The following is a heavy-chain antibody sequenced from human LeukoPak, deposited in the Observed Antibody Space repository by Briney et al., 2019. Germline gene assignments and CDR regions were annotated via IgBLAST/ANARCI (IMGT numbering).Heavy chain of an antibody. J-gene: IGHJ4*02. CDR3: ARPGTAPADPFDY. D-gene: IGHD6-13*01. V-gene: IGHV3-21*01. Sequence: GGSLRLSCAASGFTFSNYNINRVRQAPGKGLEWVTSITSGSTYIYYADSVKGRFTVSRDNAKSSVFLQMNSLRAEDTAVYFCARPGTAPADPFDYWGQGTLVTVSS. CDR1: GFTFSNYN. CDR2: ITSGSTYI.